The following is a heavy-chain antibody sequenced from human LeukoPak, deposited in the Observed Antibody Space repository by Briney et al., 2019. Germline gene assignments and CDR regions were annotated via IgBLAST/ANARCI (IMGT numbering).Heavy chain of an antibody. D-gene: IGHD3-10*01. V-gene: IGHV3-74*01. J-gene: IGHJ6*02. Sequence: GGSLRLSCAASGFTFSSYWMHWIRQVPGKGLVWMSHINTDGSTTNYADSVKGGFTISRDNAKNTLYLQMNSLRAEDTAVYYCARYYGSGRGYYGLDVWGQGTTVTVFS. CDR3: ARYYGSGRGYYGLDV. CDR1: GFTFSSYW. CDR2: INTDGSTT.